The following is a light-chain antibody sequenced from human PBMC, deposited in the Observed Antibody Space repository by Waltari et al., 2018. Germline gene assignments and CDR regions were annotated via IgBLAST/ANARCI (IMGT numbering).Light chain of an antibody. V-gene: IGKV3-15*01. CDR2: GAS. CDR1: QSVSSN. CDR3: QQYNNWPPWT. Sequence: EIVMTQSPATLSVSPGERATLSCRASQSVSSNLAWYQQKPGQAPRLLIYGASTRANGIPARFGGSGSGTEFTLTISSLQSEDFAVYYCQQYNNWPPWTFGQGTKVEIK. J-gene: IGKJ1*01.